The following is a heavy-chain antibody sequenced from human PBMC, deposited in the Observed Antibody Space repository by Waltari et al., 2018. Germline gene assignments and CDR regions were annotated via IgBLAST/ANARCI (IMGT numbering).Heavy chain of an antibody. Sequence: QVHLVESGGGVVQPGESLRLSCEPYGFIFTVYGMHWVRQAPGKGLEWVAFISNDEIDTYYAASVKGRFGVSRDNSKNTVYLQMDSLRPDDTAMYYCGPGLGFGYWGQGTLVTVSS. J-gene: IGHJ4*02. CDR3: GPGLGFGY. V-gene: IGHV3-30*06. CDR1: GFIFTVYG. CDR2: ISNDEIDT.